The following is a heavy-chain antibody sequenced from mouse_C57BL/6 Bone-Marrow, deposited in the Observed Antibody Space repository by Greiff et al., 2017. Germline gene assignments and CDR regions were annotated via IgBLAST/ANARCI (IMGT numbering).Heavy chain of an antibody. CDR1: GYTFTSYR. CDR2: IHPSSGST. V-gene: IGHV1-64*01. Sequence: QVQLQQPGAELVKPGASVKLSCKASGYTFTSYRMHWVKQRPGQGLEWIGMIHPSSGSTNYNEKFKSKATLTVDKSSSTAYMQLSSLTSEDSAVYYGAKLLRASVDYWGQGTALTVSS. D-gene: IGHD1-1*01. J-gene: IGHJ2*01. CDR3: AKLLRASVDY.